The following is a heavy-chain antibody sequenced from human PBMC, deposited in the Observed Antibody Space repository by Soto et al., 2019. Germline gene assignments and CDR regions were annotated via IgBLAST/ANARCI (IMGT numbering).Heavy chain of an antibody. CDR3: ARRDNWFDP. Sequence: SETLSLTCTVSGGSIGSSSYKWDWVRQPPGKGLEWIGTIFYSGTTYYTPSLKSRVTISVDTSKNQFSLKLNSMTAADTAVYYCARRDNWFDPWGQRTLVTVSS. CDR2: IFYSGTT. J-gene: IGHJ5*02. CDR1: GGSIGSSSYK. V-gene: IGHV4-39*01.